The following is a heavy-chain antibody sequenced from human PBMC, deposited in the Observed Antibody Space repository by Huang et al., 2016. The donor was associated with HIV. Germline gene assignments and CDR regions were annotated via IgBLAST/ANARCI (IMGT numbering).Heavy chain of an antibody. CDR3: ARSAYGDLDY. CDR2: MNPNTGNT. Sequence: QVHLVQSGAEVKKPGASVKVSCKASGYTFTNYDINWVRQAPGRGRGWMGWMNPNTGNTCFAQSFQGRVTMTRKTSITTAYMELTSLTSEDTAVYYCARSAYGDLDYWGLGTLVIVSS. CDR1: GYTFTNYD. D-gene: IGHD4-17*01. V-gene: IGHV1-8*02. J-gene: IGHJ4*02.